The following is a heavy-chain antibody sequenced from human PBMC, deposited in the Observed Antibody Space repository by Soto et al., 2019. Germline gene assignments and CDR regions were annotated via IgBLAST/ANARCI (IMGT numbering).Heavy chain of an antibody. CDR1: SFSGYY. J-gene: IGHJ4*02. V-gene: IGHV4-34*01. Sequence: SFSGYYWSWIRQPPGKGLEWIGEINHSGSTNYNPSLKSRVTISVDTSKNQFSLKLSSVTAADTAVYYCARGGYSGYDPPSDYWGQGTLVTVSS. D-gene: IGHD5-12*01. CDR2: INHSGST. CDR3: ARGGYSGYDPPSDY.